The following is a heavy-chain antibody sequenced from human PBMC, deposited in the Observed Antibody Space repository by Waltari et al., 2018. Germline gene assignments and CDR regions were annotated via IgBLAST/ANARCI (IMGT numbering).Heavy chain of an antibody. D-gene: IGHD2-21*01. CDR3: TRERRCGGDCYPLRFDP. V-gene: IGHV3-49*04. J-gene: IGHJ5*02. CDR1: GFTFGDYA. CDR2: IRSKAYGGTT. Sequence: GFTFGDYAMSWVRQAPGKGLEWVGFIRSKAYGGTTEYAASVKGRFTISRDDSKSIAYLQMNSLKTEDTAVYYCTRERRCGGDCYPLRFDPWGQGTLVTVSS.